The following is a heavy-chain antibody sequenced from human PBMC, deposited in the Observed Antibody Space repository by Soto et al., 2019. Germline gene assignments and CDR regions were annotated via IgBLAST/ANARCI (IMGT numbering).Heavy chain of an antibody. CDR3: AKSRAGSSRYEGDS. D-gene: IGHD6-13*01. CDR1: GFTFSSYG. J-gene: IGHJ4*02. CDR2: ISNEGDYQ. Sequence: QVQLVESGGGVVQPGRSLRLSCAASGFTFSSYGMQWVRQAPGKGLEGMAVISNEGDYQSYADSVKGRFTVSRANSKNPLYLQMDTLRPEGTGVYFCAKSRAGSSRYEGDSWGQGTLVTVSS. V-gene: IGHV3-30*18.